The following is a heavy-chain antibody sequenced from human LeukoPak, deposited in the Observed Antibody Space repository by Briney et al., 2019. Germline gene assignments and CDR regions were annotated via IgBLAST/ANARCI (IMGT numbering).Heavy chain of an antibody. J-gene: IGHJ5*02. Sequence: ASVKVSCKASGGTFSSYAISWVRQAPGQGLEWMGGIIPIFGTANYAQKFQGRGTITADESTSTAYMELSSLRSEDTAVYYCARGGIVVVPAAKYNWFDPWGQGTLVTVSS. CDR2: IIPIFGTA. CDR3: ARGGIVVVPAAKYNWFDP. V-gene: IGHV1-69*13. D-gene: IGHD2-2*01. CDR1: GGTFSSYA.